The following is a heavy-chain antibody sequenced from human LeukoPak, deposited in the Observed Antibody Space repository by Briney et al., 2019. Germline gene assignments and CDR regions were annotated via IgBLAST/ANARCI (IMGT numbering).Heavy chain of an antibody. V-gene: IGHV5-51*01. CDR1: GYSFSSYW. CDR3: ARHYYASGSYYNDY. Sequence: GESLQISCQGSGYSFSSYWIGWVRQMPGKGLGWMGIIYPGDSDTRYSPSFQGQVTISADKSISTAYLQWSSLKASDTAMYYCARHYYASGSYYNDYWGQGTLVTVSS. CDR2: IYPGDSDT. D-gene: IGHD3-10*01. J-gene: IGHJ4*02.